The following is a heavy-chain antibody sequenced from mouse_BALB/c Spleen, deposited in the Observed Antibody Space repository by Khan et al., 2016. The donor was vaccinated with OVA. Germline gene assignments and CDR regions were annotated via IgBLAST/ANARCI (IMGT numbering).Heavy chain of an antibody. V-gene: IGHV9-3-1*01. D-gene: IGHD2-14*01. CDR2: INTYTGEP. J-gene: IGHJ4*01. CDR1: GYTFTNNG. CDR3: ARVGYAGTMDY. Sequence: LVESGPELKKPGETVKISCKASGYTFTNNGMNWVKQNPGKGLKWMGWINTYTGEPTYVDDFKGRFAFSLETSATPAYLQFNNLKNEDTATYFCARVGYAGTMDYWGQGTSVTVSS.